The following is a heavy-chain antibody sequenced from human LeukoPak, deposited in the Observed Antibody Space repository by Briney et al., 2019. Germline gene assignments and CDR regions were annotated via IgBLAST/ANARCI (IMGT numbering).Heavy chain of an antibody. V-gene: IGHV1-8*01. CDR3: ARYSYSSSWYIPYYYGMDV. Sequence: GASVKVSCKASGYTFTSYDINWVRQATGQGLEWMGWMNPNSGNTGYAQKFQGRVTMTRNTSISTAYMELSSLRSEDTAVYYCARYSYSSSWYIPYYYGMDVWGQGTTVTVSS. J-gene: IGHJ6*02. D-gene: IGHD6-13*01. CDR2: MNPNSGNT. CDR1: GYTFTSYD.